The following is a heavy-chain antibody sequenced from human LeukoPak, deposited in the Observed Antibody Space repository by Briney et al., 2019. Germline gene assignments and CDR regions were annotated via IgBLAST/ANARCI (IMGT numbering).Heavy chain of an antibody. J-gene: IGHJ5*02. D-gene: IGHD2-21*02. CDR1: GGSVSSYY. CDR3: ARLQVHCGGDCYTRWFDP. CDR2: IYYSGST. Sequence: SETLSLTCTVSGGSVSSYYGSWIRQPPGKGLEWSAYIYYSGSTKYNPSLKSRVTISLDRSKNQFSLKLRSVTAADTAVYYCARLQVHCGGDCYTRWFDPWGQGTLVTVSS. V-gene: IGHV4-59*08.